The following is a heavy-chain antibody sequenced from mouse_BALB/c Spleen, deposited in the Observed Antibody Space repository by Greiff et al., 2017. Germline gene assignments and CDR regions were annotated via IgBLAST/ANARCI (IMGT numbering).Heavy chain of an antibody. Sequence: VQLQQSGPELVKPGASVKMSCKASGYTFTSYVMHWVKQKPGQGLEWIGYINPYNDGTKYNEKFKGKATLTSDKSSSTAYMELSSLTSEDSAVYYCARSLLPYAMDYWGQGTSVTVSS. D-gene: IGHD2-1*01. CDR1: GYTFTSYV. J-gene: IGHJ4*01. CDR3: ARSLLPYAMDY. V-gene: IGHV1-14*01. CDR2: INPYNDGT.